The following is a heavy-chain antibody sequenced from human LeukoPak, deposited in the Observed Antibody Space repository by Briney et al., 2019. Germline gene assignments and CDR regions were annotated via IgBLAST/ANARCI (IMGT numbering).Heavy chain of an antibody. CDR3: ARENVVGAIFDY. Sequence: SETLSLTCTVSGGSISSYYWSWIRQPPGKGLEWIGYIYYSGSTNYNPSLKSRVTISVDTSKNQSSLKLRSVTAADTAVYYCARENVVGAIFDYWGQGTLVTVSS. V-gene: IGHV4-59*01. D-gene: IGHD1-26*01. J-gene: IGHJ4*02. CDR1: GGSISSYY. CDR2: IYYSGST.